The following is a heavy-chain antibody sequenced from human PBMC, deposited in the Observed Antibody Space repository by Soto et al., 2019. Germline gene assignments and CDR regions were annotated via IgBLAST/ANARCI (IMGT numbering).Heavy chain of an antibody. CDR2: IKQDGSEK. CDR1: GFTFISYW. D-gene: IGHD2-15*01. CDR3: ARERCGSCSFAHRSHWFET. V-gene: IGHV3-7*04. Sequence: LRLSCAASGFTFISYWMSWVRQAPGNGLEWVANIKQDGSEKYYVDSVNGRFTISRDNAKNSLYLQMNSLRAEDTAVYYCARERCGSCSFAHRSHWFETLGQGGRVTVSS. J-gene: IGHJ5*02.